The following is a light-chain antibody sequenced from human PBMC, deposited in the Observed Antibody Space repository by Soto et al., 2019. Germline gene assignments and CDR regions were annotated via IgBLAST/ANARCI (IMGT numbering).Light chain of an antibody. CDR2: GAS. CDR1: QSIRSNY. CDR3: QQYGSSPWT. J-gene: IGKJ1*01. V-gene: IGKV3-20*01. Sequence: ETVLTQSPGTLSLSPGERATLSCRASQSIRSNYLAWYRQTPGQAPRLLIYGASKRASGIADRFSGSGSGTDFTLIIGRLEPEDFALYYCQQYGSSPWTFGQGTKVEIK.